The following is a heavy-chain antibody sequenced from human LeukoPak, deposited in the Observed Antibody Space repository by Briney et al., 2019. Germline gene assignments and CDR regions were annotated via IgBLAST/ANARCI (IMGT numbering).Heavy chain of an antibody. Sequence: GGSLRLSCVASGFTFNTYWMSWVRQAPGKGLEWVANIKQDGTEKNYVDSVKGRFTISRDNAKNSLFLQMNDLRAEDTAVYYCAREWKYSSYEDYWGQGTLVTVSS. J-gene: IGHJ4*02. D-gene: IGHD6-6*01. V-gene: IGHV3-7*01. CDR2: IKQDGTEK. CDR1: GFTFNTYW. CDR3: AREWKYSSYEDY.